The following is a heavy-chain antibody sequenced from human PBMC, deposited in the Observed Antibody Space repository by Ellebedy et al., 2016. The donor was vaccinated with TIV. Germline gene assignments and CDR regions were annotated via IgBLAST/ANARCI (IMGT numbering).Heavy chain of an antibody. D-gene: IGHD3-10*01. J-gene: IGHJ3*01. CDR2: IKPNNGDT. V-gene: IGHV1-2*02. CDR3: ARGFLWFAYAFGL. CDR1: GYTFTLTDYY. Sequence: ASVKVSXKASGYTFTLTDYYILWVRQAPGKGLEWMGWIKPNNGDTNYAQKFQDRVTLTRDTSTSTAYMDLSRLRSDDTAFYYCARGFLWFAYAFGLWGQGTMVTVSS.